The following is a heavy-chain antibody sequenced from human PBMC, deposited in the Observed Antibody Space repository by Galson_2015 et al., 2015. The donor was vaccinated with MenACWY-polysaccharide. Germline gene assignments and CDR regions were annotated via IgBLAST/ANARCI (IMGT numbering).Heavy chain of an antibody. CDR3: ASHYGDLYYLQS. Sequence: SLRLSCAASGFAFSDYYMSWIRQAPGKGLEWLSYISESGSDFYNADSVKGRFTISRDNAKNSLYLQMNSLAAAATAVYYCASHYGDLYYLQSWGQGTPVTVSS. CDR1: GFAFSDYY. V-gene: IGHV3-11*01. CDR2: ISESGSDF. D-gene: IGHD4/OR15-4a*01. J-gene: IGHJ4*02.